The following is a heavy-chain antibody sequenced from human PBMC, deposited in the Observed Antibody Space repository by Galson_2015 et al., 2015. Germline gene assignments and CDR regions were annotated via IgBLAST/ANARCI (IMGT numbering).Heavy chain of an antibody. D-gene: IGHD4-17*01. Sequence: SLRLSCAASGFILSRYAMTWVRQSSGKGLEWVSTITGSGDIIRYADSVKGRFTTSRDNSRNTLFLQMSSLRVEDTAIYYCAKDPNGDYVGAFDTWGHGTLVTVSS. CDR1: GFILSRYA. J-gene: IGHJ3*02. V-gene: IGHV3-23*01. CDR3: AKDPNGDYVGAFDT. CDR2: ITGSGDII.